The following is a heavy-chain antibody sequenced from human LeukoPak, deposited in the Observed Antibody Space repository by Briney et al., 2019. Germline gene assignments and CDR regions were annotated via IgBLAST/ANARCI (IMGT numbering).Heavy chain of an antibody. D-gene: IGHD2-2*01. CDR2: IRYDGSNK. CDR3: AKEGHKDIVVVPAAEIEYFQH. Sequence: GGSLRLSCAASGFTFSSYGMLWVRQAPGKGLEWVAFIRYDGSNKYYADSVKGRFTISRDNSKNTLYLQMNSLRAEDTAVYYCAKEGHKDIVVVPAAEIEYFQHWGQGTLVTVSS. J-gene: IGHJ1*01. CDR1: GFTFSSYG. V-gene: IGHV3-30*02.